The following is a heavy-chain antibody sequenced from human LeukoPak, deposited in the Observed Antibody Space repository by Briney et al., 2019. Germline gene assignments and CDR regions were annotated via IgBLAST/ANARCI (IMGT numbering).Heavy chain of an antibody. CDR2: INYSGNT. V-gene: IGHV4-39*01. Sequence: SETLSLTCTVSGGSINIKSYYWGWIRQPPGRGPEWIGSINYSGNTHYNASLRSRLTISVGTSKNQFSLKLSSVTAADTAVYYCARHWEFYYYGTVSHYIGWFDPWGQGTLVSV. CDR3: ARHWEFYYYGTVSHYIGWFDP. J-gene: IGHJ5*02. D-gene: IGHD3-10*01. CDR1: GGSINIKSYY.